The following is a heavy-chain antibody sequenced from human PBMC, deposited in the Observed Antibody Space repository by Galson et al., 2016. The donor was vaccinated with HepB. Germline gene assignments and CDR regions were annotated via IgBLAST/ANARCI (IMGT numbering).Heavy chain of an antibody. CDR3: TKGGRVTATQEYYFDY. CDR1: GFSVSGNY. V-gene: IGHV3-23*01. D-gene: IGHD2-21*02. CDR2: ISGTGSAT. J-gene: IGHJ4*02. Sequence: SLRLSCAASGFSVSGNYMNWVRQAPGKGLEWVSGISGTGSATYYADAVTGRFTISRDNSKNTLYLQMNSLRAEDTGLYYCTKGGRVTATQEYYFDYWGQGTLVTVSS.